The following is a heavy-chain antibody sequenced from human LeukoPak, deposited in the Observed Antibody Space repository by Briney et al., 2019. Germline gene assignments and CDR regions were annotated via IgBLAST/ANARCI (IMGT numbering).Heavy chain of an antibody. CDR2: VNPSGGST. CDR3: ARDRGGVGATFLGYGMDV. Sequence: ASVKVSCKASGYTFTSYYLHWMRQAPGQGLEWMGIVNPSGGSTNYAQKFQGRVTLTRDTSTSTVYMVLSSLRSKDTAVYYCARDRGGVGATFLGYGMDVWGQGTTVTVSS. V-gene: IGHV1-46*01. D-gene: IGHD1-26*01. J-gene: IGHJ6*02. CDR1: GYTFTSYY.